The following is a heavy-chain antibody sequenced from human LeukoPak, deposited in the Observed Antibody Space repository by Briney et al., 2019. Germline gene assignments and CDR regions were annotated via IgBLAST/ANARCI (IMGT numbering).Heavy chain of an antibody. CDR1: GGSISSGDYY. CDR3: ARDLGGGYCSGGSCYSTYNWFDP. CDR2: IYYSGST. Sequence: SETLSLTCTVSGGSISSGDYYWSWIRQPPGKGLEWIGYIYYSGSTYYNPSLKSRVTISVDTSKNQFSLKLSSVTAADTAVYYCARDLGGGYCSGGSCYSTYNWFDPWGQGTLVTVSS. J-gene: IGHJ5*02. D-gene: IGHD2-15*01. V-gene: IGHV4-30-4*01.